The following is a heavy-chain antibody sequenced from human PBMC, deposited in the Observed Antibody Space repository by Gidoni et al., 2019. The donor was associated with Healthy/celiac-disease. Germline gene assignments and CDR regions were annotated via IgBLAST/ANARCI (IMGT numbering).Heavy chain of an antibody. CDR2: ISSSSSYI. V-gene: IGHV3-21*01. CDR3: ATGGNVDFDY. J-gene: IGHJ4*02. D-gene: IGHD1-1*01. Sequence: EVQLVESGGGLVKPGGSLRLSCAASGFTFSSYSMNWVRQAPGKGLEWVSSISSSSSYIYYADSVKGRFTISRDNAKNSLYLQMNSLRAEDTAVYYCATGGNVDFDYWGQGTLVTVSS. CDR1: GFTFSSYS.